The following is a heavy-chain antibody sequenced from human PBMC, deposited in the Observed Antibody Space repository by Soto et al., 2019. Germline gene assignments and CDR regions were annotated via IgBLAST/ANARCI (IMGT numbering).Heavy chain of an antibody. V-gene: IGHV4-30-4*01. CDR1: GGSISSGDYY. J-gene: IGHJ5*02. Sequence: PSETLSLTCTVSGGSISSGDYYWSWIRHPPGKGLEWIGYIYYSGSTYYNPSLKSRVTISVDTSKNQFSLKLSSVTAADTAVYYCARARSTGEGWFDPWGQGTMVTV. CDR3: ARARSTGEGWFDP. CDR2: IYYSGST. D-gene: IGHD3-16*01.